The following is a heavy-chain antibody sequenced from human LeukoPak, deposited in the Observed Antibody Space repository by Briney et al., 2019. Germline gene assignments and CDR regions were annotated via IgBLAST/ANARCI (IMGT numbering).Heavy chain of an antibody. J-gene: IGHJ3*02. V-gene: IGHV4-34*01. CDR1: GGSFSGFY. CDR3: ARGAPGRDDGLDI. D-gene: IGHD5-24*01. Sequence: SETLSLTCTVFGGSFSGFYWTWIRQPPGRGLEWIGEITHTGRTNYNPSLMSRVTISVDTSKNQFSLNLSSVTAADTTVYYCARGAPGRDDGLDIWGQGTMVTVSS. CDR2: ITHTGRT.